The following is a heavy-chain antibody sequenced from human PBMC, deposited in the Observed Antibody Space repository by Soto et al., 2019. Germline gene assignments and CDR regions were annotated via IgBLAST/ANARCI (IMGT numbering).Heavy chain of an antibody. CDR3: ATDPPSQSATPSYYYYYMDV. CDR1: GYTLTELS. Sequence: ASVKVSCKVSGYTLTELSMHWVRQAPGKGLEWMGGFDPEDGETIYAQKFQGRVTMTEDTSTDTAYMEPSSLRSEDTAVYYCATDPPSQSATPSYYYYYMDVWGKGTTVTVSS. J-gene: IGHJ6*03. V-gene: IGHV1-24*01. CDR2: FDPEDGET. D-gene: IGHD1-26*01.